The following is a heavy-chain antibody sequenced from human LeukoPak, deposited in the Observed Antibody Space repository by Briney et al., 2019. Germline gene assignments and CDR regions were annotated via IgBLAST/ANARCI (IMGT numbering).Heavy chain of an antibody. CDR1: GFTFSSCA. CDR3: TKELRMVGFTKGFDY. J-gene: IGHJ4*02. D-gene: IGHD1-26*01. CDR2: TSDNGINT. Sequence: GGSLRLSCAASGFTFSSCAMSWVRQAPGKGLEWVSATSDNGINTWHADSVKGRFTISRDNSKKSLYLQMNSLRAEDTAVYYCTKELRMVGFTKGFDYWGQGILVTVSS. V-gene: IGHV3-23*01.